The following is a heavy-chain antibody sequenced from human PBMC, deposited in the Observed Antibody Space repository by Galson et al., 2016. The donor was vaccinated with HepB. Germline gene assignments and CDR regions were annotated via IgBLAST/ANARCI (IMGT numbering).Heavy chain of an antibody. CDR3: ARGEGTALYGFY. CDR1: GLTFSRYW. Sequence: SLRLSCATSGLTFSRYWMSWVRQAPGKGLEWVANIKEDASEKYYVDSVKGRFTISRDNAKNSVYLQMNSLRVEDTAVYYCARGEGTALYGFYGGQGILVTVST. CDR2: IKEDASEK. D-gene: IGHD3-10*01. V-gene: IGHV3-7*01. J-gene: IGHJ4*02.